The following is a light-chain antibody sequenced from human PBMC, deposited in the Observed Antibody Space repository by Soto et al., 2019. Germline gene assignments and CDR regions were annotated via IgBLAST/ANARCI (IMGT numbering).Light chain of an antibody. CDR1: SSDVGGYNY. CDR3: CSYAGNDTGL. J-gene: IGLJ2*01. Sequence: QSALAQPRSVSGSPGQSVTISCTGTSSDVGGYNYVSWYQQHPGKAPKFMIYDVSKRPSGVPDRFSGSKSGNTASLTISGLLPEDEADYFCCSYAGNDTGLFGGGTKLTVL. CDR2: DVS. V-gene: IGLV2-11*01.